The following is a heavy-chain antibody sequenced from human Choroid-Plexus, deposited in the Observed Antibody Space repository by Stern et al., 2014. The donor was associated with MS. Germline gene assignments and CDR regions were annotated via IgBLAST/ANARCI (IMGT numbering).Heavy chain of an antibody. CDR1: GFPPGSCA. J-gene: IGHJ5*02. V-gene: IGHV3-30*18. Sequence: VQLVQSGGGVLPPGRPLPPPCVPSGFPPGSCAMPWVRPAPGKGLEWVAGVSYDGSNKYYADSVKGRFTISRDNSQNTLYMQMSSLRPEDTAVYYCAKDRQYLTYFFDHWGQGSLVTVSS. CDR2: VSYDGSNK. CDR3: AKDRQYLTYFFDH. D-gene: IGHD2/OR15-2a*01.